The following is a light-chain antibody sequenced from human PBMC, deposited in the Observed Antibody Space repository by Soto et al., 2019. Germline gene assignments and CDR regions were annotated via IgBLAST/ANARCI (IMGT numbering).Light chain of an antibody. J-gene: IGKJ3*01. Sequence: DIVMTQSPLSLPVTPGEPASISCRSSQSLLYSNGNNYLDWYLQKQGQSPQLLIYTGSNRASGVPSRFRGSGSGTDFTLKISRVEAEDVGVYYCMQSLQTPTFGPGTKVDIK. V-gene: IGKV2-28*01. CDR1: QSLLYSNGNNY. CDR3: MQSLQTPT. CDR2: TGS.